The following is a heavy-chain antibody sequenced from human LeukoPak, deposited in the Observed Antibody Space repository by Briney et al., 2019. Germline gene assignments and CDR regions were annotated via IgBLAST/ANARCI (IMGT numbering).Heavy chain of an antibody. Sequence: GGSLRLSCTAAGFNFGTYWMSWVRQSPEKGLEFVANIKYDDTVKNYVDSVKGRFTISRDNPSNSVYLQMDSLRPEDTALYYCARDPDSSTFDYWGQGAQVTVSS. V-gene: IGHV3-7*01. D-gene: IGHD2-15*01. CDR1: GFNFGTYW. J-gene: IGHJ4*02. CDR3: ARDPDSSTFDY. CDR2: IKYDDTVK.